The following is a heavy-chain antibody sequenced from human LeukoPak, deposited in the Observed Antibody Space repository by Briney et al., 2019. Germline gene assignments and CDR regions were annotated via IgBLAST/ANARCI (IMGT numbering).Heavy chain of an antibody. CDR2: IYPGDSDT. Sequence: GESLKISCKGSGYSLTSYWIGWVRQIPGKGLEWMGIIYPGDSDTRYSPSFQGQVTISADKSISTAYLQWSSLKASDTAMYYCARRLAAAGYYYYGMDVWGQGTTVTVSS. CDR1: GYSLTSYW. CDR3: ARRLAAAGYYYYGMDV. J-gene: IGHJ6*02. V-gene: IGHV5-51*01. D-gene: IGHD6-13*01.